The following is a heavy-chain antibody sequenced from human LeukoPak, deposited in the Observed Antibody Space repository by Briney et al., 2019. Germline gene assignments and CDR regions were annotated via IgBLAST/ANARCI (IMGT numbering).Heavy chain of an antibody. CDR2: ISSSGSTI. CDR3: ARDSSGYDIFDY. J-gene: IGHJ4*02. Sequence: PGGSLRLSCAASGFTFSDYYMSWIRQAPGRELEWVSYISSSGSTIYYADSVKGRFTISRDNAKNSLYLQMNSLRAEDTAVYYCARDSSGYDIFDYWGQGTLVTVSS. V-gene: IGHV3-11*01. CDR1: GFTFSDYY. D-gene: IGHD5-12*01.